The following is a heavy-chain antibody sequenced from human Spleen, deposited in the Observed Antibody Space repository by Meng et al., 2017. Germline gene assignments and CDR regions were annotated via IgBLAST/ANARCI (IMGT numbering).Heavy chain of an antibody. CDR3: ARVGDGYNYAHWYFDL. V-gene: IGHV3-48*03. Sequence: GESLKISCAASGFTFSSYEMNWVRQAPGKGLEWVSYMSSSGNTIYYADSVKGRFTISRDNAKNSLYLQMNGLRAEDTAVYYCARVGDGYNYAHWYFDLWGRGTLVTVSS. D-gene: IGHD5-24*01. J-gene: IGHJ2*01. CDR2: MSSSGNTI. CDR1: GFTFSSYE.